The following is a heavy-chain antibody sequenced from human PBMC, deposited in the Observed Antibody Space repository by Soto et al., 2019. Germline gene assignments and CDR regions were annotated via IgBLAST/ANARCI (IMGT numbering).Heavy chain of an antibody. CDR2: IKEDGSEK. CDR1: GFTFSGYW. J-gene: IGHJ4*02. V-gene: IGHV3-7*05. Sequence: EVQLVESGGGLVQPGGSLRLSCAASGFTFSGYWMKWVRQAPGKGLEWVATIKEDGSEKYYVDSVKGRFTISRDSAKNSVHLQMNSLRVEDTAVYYCARTRGYWGKGTLVTVSS. CDR3: ARTRGY.